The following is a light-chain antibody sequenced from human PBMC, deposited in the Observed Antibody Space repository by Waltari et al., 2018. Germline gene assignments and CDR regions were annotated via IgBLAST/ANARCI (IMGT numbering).Light chain of an antibody. J-gene: IGLJ3*02. CDR1: SLRSYY. CDR2: GKN. V-gene: IGLV3-19*01. CDR3: NSRDSSGNHPWV. Sequence: SSELTQDPAVSVALGQTVRITCHGDSLRSYYASWYQQKPGQAPVLVIYGKNNRPSGIPDRFSGSSSGNTASLTITGAQAEDEADYYCNSRDSSGNHPWVCGGGTKLTVL.